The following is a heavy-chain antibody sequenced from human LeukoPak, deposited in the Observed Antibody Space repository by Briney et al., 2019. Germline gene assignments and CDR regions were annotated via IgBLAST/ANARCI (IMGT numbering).Heavy chain of an antibody. D-gene: IGHD5-18*01. CDR3: ARGVGYSYAIPRWCDP. CDR1: GFTFSIYS. Sequence: GGSLTLSCADSGFTFSIYSMNWVRQAPGKGLEWISSFSSSISCIYYADSVKGRFTISRDNAKNSLYLQMNSLRAEDTAVYYGARGVGYSYAIPRWCDPWGQGTLVTVSS. V-gene: IGHV3-21*01. CDR2: FSSSISCI. J-gene: IGHJ5*02.